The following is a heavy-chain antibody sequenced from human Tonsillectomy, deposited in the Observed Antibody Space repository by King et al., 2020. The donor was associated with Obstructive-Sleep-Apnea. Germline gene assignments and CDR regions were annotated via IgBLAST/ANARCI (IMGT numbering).Heavy chain of an antibody. Sequence: VQLVESGAEVKKPGESLKISCKGSGYSFTSYWIGWVRQMPGKGLEWMGIIYPGDSDTRYSPSFQGQVTISADKSISTAYLQWSSLKASDTAMYYCAGMPYYYDSSGYYYCDYWGQGTLVTVSS. CDR2: IYPGDSDT. CDR1: GYSFTSYW. J-gene: IGHJ4*02. V-gene: IGHV5-51*01. CDR3: AGMPYYYDSSGYYYCDY. D-gene: IGHD3-22*01.